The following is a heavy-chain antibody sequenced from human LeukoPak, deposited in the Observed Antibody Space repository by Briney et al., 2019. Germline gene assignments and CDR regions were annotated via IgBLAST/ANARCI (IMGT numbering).Heavy chain of an antibody. J-gene: IGHJ4*02. V-gene: IGHV1-69*05. D-gene: IGHD2-2*01. CDR1: GGTFSSYA. CDR2: IIPIFGTA. Sequence: SVKVSCKASGGTFSSYAISWVQQAPGQGLEWMGGIIPIFGTANYAQKFQGRVTITTDESTSTAYMELSSLRSEDTAVYYCASAYCSSTSCSSYYFDYWGQGTLVTVSS. CDR3: ASAYCSSTSCSSYYFDY.